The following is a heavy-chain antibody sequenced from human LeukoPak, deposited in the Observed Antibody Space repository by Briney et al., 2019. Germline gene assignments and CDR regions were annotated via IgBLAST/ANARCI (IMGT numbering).Heavy chain of an antibody. Sequence: SETLSLTCTVSRGSISRYYWSWIRRPPGKGLEWIGNIYYSGSTNYNPSLQSRVTMSVDTSKNQFSLRLSSVTAAATAVYYCARGYSATYGRFDYWGQGTLVTVSS. CDR1: RGSISRYY. J-gene: IGHJ4*02. V-gene: IGHV4-59*01. D-gene: IGHD5-12*01. CDR3: ARGYSATYGRFDY. CDR2: IYYSGST.